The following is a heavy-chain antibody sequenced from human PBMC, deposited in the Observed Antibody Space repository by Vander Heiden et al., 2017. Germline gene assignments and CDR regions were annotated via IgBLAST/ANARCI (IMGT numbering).Heavy chain of an antibody. D-gene: IGHD6-6*01. Sequence: QVQLVASGGGVVQPGRSLRLSCAASGFTFRSYGMHLVRQAPGKGLEWVAVIWYDGSNKYYADSVKGRFTISRDNSKNTLYLQMNSLRAEDTAVYYCAREYSSSPYYYYGMDVWGQGTTVTVSS. V-gene: IGHV3-33*01. CDR2: IWYDGSNK. CDR1: GFTFRSYG. J-gene: IGHJ6*02. CDR3: AREYSSSPYYYYGMDV.